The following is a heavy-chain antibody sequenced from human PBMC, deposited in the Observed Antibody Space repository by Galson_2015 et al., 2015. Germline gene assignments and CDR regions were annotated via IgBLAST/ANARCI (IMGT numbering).Heavy chain of an antibody. CDR1: GGTFSSYA. D-gene: IGHD3-22*01. CDR3: ARDSPQRSYDSSGYYYWGTYFDY. Sequence: SVKVSCKASGGTFSSYAISWVRQAPGQGLEWMGGIIPIFGTANYAQKFQGRVTITADESTSTAYMELSSLRSEDTAVYYCARDSPQRSYDSSGYYYWGTYFDYWGQGTLVTVSS. J-gene: IGHJ4*02. V-gene: IGHV1-69*13. CDR2: IIPIFGTA.